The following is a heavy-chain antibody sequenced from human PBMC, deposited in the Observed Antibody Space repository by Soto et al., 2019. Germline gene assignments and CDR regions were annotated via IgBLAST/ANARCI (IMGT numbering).Heavy chain of an antibody. CDR3: ARAEAYCGGDCYSYAFDI. Sequence: GGSLRLSCAASGFTFSSYWMHWVRQAPGKGLVWVSRINSDGSSTSYADSVKGRFTISRDNAKNTLYLQMNSLRAEDTAVYYCARAEAYCGGDCYSYAFDIWGQGTMVTVSS. CDR2: INSDGSST. CDR1: GFTFSSYW. V-gene: IGHV3-74*01. J-gene: IGHJ3*02. D-gene: IGHD2-21*02.